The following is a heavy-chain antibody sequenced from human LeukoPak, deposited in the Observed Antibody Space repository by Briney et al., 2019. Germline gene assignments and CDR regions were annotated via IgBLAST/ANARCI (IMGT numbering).Heavy chain of an antibody. J-gene: IGHJ6*02. D-gene: IGHD3-3*01. CDR2: IYHSGST. Sequence: SETLSLTCAVSGGSISSGGYSWSWIRQPPGTGLEWIGYIYHSGSTYYNPSLKSRVTISVDRSKNQFSLKLSSVTAADTAVYYCARGPTAFWSGYRNYYYYGMDVWGQGTTVTVSS. CDR1: GGSISSGGYS. CDR3: ARGPTAFWSGYRNYYYYGMDV. V-gene: IGHV4-30-2*01.